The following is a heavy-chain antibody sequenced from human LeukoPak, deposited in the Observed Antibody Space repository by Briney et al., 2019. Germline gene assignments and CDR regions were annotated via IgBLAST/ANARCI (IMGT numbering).Heavy chain of an antibody. J-gene: IGHJ4*02. CDR1: GFTFSSYA. V-gene: IGHV3-23*01. CDR2: ISGSGGST. Sequence: PGGSLRLSCAASGFTFSSYAMSWVRQAPGKGVEWVSAISGSGGSTYYADSVKGRFTISRDNSKNTLYLQMNSLRAEDTAVYYCAKDDTMIVVVIISFDYWGQGTLVTVSS. CDR3: AKDDTMIVVVIISFDY. D-gene: IGHD3-22*01.